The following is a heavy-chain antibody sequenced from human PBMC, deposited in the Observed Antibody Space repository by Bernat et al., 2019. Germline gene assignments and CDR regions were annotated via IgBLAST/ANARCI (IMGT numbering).Heavy chain of an antibody. CDR3: ARGSTVTTYLGY. D-gene: IGHD4-17*01. J-gene: IGHJ4*02. CDR1: GYTFTSYY. Sequence: QVQLVQSGAEVNKPGASVKVSCKASGYTFTSYYMHWVRQAPGQGLEWMGIINPSGGSTSYAQKFRGRVTMTRDTPTSTVYMELSSLRSEDTAVYYCARGSTVTTYLGYWGQGALVTVSS. CDR2: INPSGGST. V-gene: IGHV1-46*01.